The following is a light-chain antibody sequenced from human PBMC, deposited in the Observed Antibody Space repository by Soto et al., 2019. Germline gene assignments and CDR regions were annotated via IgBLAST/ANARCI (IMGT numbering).Light chain of an antibody. CDR2: LNSDGSH. J-gene: IGLJ2*01. CDR3: QTWDTDIRV. Sequence: QLVLTQSPSASASLGASVKLTCTLSRGHSSYAIAWHQQQPEKGPRYLMKLNSDGSHSKGDGIPDRFSGSSSGAERYLTISSLQSEDEADYYCQTWDTDIRVFGGGTKLTVL. V-gene: IGLV4-69*01. CDR1: RGHSSYA.